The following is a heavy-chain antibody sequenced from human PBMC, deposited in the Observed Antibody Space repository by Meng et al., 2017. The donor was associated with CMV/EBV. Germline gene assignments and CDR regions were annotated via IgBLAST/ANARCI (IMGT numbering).Heavy chain of an antibody. V-gene: IGHV3-30-3*01. J-gene: IGHJ6*02. CDR2: ISYDGSNK. CDR3: ARDGYSSSWYGPGYYYYYYGMDV. D-gene: IGHD6-13*01. Sequence: GGSLRLSCAASGFTFSSYAMHWVRQAPGKGLEWVAVISYDGSNKYYADSVKGRLTISRDNSKNTLYLQMNSLRAEDTAVYYCARDGYSSSWYGPGYYYYYYGMDVWGQGTTVTVSS. CDR1: GFTFSSYA.